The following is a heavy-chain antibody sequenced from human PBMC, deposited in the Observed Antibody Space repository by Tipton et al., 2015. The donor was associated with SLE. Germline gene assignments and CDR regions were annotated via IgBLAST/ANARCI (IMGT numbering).Heavy chain of an antibody. D-gene: IGHD1-26*01. V-gene: IGHV3-23*01. CDR3: ARDEWELFGFDP. J-gene: IGHJ5*02. Sequence: SLRLSCVASGFSFIDYGMSWVRQSPAKGLEWVAAVSASGDSRYYADSVKGRFTISRDKSKNTLYLQMNSLTAEDTAVYYCARDEWELFGFDPWGQGTLVTVSS. CDR2: VSASGDSR. CDR1: GFSFIDYG.